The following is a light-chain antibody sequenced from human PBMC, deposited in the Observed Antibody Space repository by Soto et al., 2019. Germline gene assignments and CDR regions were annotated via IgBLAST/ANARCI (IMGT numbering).Light chain of an antibody. Sequence: EIVLTQSPGTLSLSPGDRATLSCRASQSVSSTYLAWYQQKPGQSPRLLIYDASSRATGVPDRFSGSGSGTDFTFTISSLQPEDIATYYCQQYDNLLFTFGPGTKVDIK. CDR3: QQYDNLLFT. V-gene: IGKV3-20*01. CDR1: QSVSSTY. J-gene: IGKJ3*01. CDR2: DAS.